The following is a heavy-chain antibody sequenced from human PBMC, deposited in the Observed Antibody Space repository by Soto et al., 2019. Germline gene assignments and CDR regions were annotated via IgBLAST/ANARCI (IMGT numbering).Heavy chain of an antibody. V-gene: IGHV3-48*02. D-gene: IGHD6-25*01. CDR2: ISSSSNSV. J-gene: IGHJ4*02. CDR3: ARRSRPIEY. Sequence: GGSLRLSCEGTGFTFSKYSLNWVRQAPGKGLEWISYISSSSNSVAYAVSVKDRFIISRDNAKNSLYLQMDFLRHEDTAVYYCARRSRPIEYWGRGTLVTVSS. CDR1: GFTFSKYS.